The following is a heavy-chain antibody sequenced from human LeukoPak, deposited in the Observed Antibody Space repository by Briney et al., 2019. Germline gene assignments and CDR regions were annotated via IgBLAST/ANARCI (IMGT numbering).Heavy chain of an antibody. V-gene: IGHV3-33*06. Sequence: GGSLRLSCAASGFTFSSYGMHWVRQAPGKGLEWVAVIWYDGSNKYYADSVKGRFTISRDNSKNTLYLQMNSLRAEDTAVYYCAKALCGDCNWFDPWGQGTLVTVSS. CDR2: IWYDGSNK. CDR3: AKALCGDCNWFDP. D-gene: IGHD2-21*02. J-gene: IGHJ5*02. CDR1: GFTFSSYG.